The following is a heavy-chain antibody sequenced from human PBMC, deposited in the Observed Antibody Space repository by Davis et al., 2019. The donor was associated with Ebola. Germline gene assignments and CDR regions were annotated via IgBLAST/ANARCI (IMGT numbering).Heavy chain of an antibody. CDR3: ARRDGFDFDY. Sequence: ASVKVSCKASNYSFTNYGVCWVRQAPGQGLEWMGWITTYGGNTNYAQEFQGRVTMTTDTSTSTAYMELRSLRSDDTAVYYCARRDGFDFDYWGRGTLVTVSS. CDR2: ITTYGGNT. D-gene: IGHD5-24*01. V-gene: IGHV1-18*01. CDR1: NYSFTNYG. J-gene: IGHJ4*02.